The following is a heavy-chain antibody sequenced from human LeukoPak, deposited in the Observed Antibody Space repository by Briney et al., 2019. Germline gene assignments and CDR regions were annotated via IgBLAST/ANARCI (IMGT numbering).Heavy chain of an antibody. Sequence: GSLRLSCAASGFTFSSYWMSWVRQAPGKGLEWVANIKQDGSKKYYVDSVKGRFTISRDNAKNSLYLQMNSLRAEDTAVYYCARADYDYVWGSYRQYYFDYWGQGTLVTVSS. D-gene: IGHD3-16*02. V-gene: IGHV3-7*01. CDR2: IKQDGSKK. J-gene: IGHJ4*02. CDR1: GFTFSSYW. CDR3: ARADYDYVWGSYRQYYFDY.